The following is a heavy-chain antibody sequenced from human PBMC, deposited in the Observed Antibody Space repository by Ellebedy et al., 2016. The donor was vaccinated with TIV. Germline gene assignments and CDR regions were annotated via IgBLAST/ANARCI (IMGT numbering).Heavy chain of an antibody. CDR3: ASSTITSIAAPEILPPGYYGMDV. J-gene: IGHJ6*02. CDR2: IIPIFGTA. Sequence: SVKVSCXASGGTFSSYAISWVRQAPGQGLEWMGGIIPIFGTANYAQKFQGRVTITADKSTSTAYMELSSLRSEDTAVYYCASSTITSIAAPEILPPGYYGMDVWGQGTTVTVSS. CDR1: GGTFSSYA. D-gene: IGHD6-6*01. V-gene: IGHV1-69*06.